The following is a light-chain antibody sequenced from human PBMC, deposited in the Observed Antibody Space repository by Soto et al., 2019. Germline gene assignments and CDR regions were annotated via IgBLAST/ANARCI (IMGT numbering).Light chain of an antibody. CDR3: CSYAGSYTYV. CDR1: SSDVGGYNY. Sequence: QSVLTQPRSVSGSPGQSVTISCTGTSSDVGGYNYVSWYQQHPGKAPKLMIYDVSKRPSGVPDRFSGSKSGNTASLTISGLQAEDEADYYCCSYAGSYTYVFGTGTKLTVL. J-gene: IGLJ1*01. CDR2: DVS. V-gene: IGLV2-11*01.